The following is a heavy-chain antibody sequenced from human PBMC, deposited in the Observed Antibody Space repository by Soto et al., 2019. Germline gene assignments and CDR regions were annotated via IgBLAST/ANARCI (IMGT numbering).Heavy chain of an antibody. D-gene: IGHD6-13*01. CDR1: GDSVSSNSAA. CDR2: TYYRSKWYN. Sequence: SQTLSLTCAISGDSVSSNSAAWNWIRQSPSRGLEWLGRTYYRSKWYNDYAVSVKSRITINPDTSKNQFSLQLNSVTPEDTFFYYCAREGRIAAAGIFYFDYWGQGTLVTVPQ. CDR3: AREGRIAAAGIFYFDY. V-gene: IGHV6-1*01. J-gene: IGHJ4*02.